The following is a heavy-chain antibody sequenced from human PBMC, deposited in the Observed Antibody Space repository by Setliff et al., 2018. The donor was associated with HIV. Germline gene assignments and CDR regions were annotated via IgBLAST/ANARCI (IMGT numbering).Heavy chain of an antibody. Sequence: SETLSLTCTVSGGSISTYYWSWIRQPPGKGLEWVGYIYTSGTTNYNPSLKSRVAISVDTSKKQVSLKLSSVTAADTAVYYCARHANYDFWSGYWGYYFDYWGQGTLVTVSS. CDR1: GGSISTYY. CDR3: ARHANYDFWSGYWGYYFDY. J-gene: IGHJ4*02. D-gene: IGHD3-3*01. V-gene: IGHV4-4*09. CDR2: IYTSGTT.